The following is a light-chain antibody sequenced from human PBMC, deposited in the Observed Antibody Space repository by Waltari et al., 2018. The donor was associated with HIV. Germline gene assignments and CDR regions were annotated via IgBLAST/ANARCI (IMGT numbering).Light chain of an antibody. V-gene: IGLV2-8*01. Sequence: QSALTQPPSASGSPGQSVTISCTGSDSDIGTYDFVSWYQVHPGTVPKLLIYEVNKRPPGVPDRFFGSKSGSTASLTVSGLQAEDEADYYCSSSTGSNIFYVFGSGTKVTVL. CDR3: SSSTGSNIFYV. CDR1: DSDIGTYDF. CDR2: EVN. J-gene: IGLJ1*01.